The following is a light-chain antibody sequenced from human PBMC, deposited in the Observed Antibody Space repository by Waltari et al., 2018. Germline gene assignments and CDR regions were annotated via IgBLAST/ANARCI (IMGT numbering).Light chain of an antibody. CDR2: FTN. V-gene: IGLV1-47*02. CDR3: TACDDGVKNVL. Sequence: QSVLTQPPSASGAPGQSVTISCSGGSSNIGSNHVYWYRQPPGTAPKLLLYFTNERLFGVTDRFSGSKYGTSASLVSTGRRSEDEDDYYCTACDDGVKNVLFGRETRLTVL. J-gene: IGLJ2*01. CDR1: SSNIGSNH.